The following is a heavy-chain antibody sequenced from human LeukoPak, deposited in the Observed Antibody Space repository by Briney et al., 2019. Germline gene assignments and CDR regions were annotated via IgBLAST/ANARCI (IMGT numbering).Heavy chain of an antibody. CDR1: GFTFDDYA. CDR2: ISWSSGSI. CDR3: VKSSAATYLYYYMDV. Sequence: GRSLRLSCAASGFTFDDYAMHWVRQAPGKGLEWVSGISWSSGSIGYADSVKGRFTISRDNAKNSLYLQMSSLRAEDTALYYCVKSSAATYLYYYMDVWGKGNPGHRLL. J-gene: IGHJ6*03. V-gene: IGHV3-9*01. D-gene: IGHD6-13*01.